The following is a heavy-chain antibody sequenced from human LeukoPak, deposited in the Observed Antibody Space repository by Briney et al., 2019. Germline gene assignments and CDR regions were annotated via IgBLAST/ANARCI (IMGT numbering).Heavy chain of an antibody. CDR1: GFTFSGYG. CDR3: AKDETNVVVPAAMDY. D-gene: IGHD2-2*01. V-gene: IGHV3-30*18. Sequence: PGGSLRLSCAASGFTFSGYGMHWVRQAPGKGLEWVAVISHDGSDKYYADSVKGRFTISRDNSKNTLYLQMNSLRTDDTAAYYCAKDETNVVVPAAMDYWGQGTLVTVSS. J-gene: IGHJ4*02. CDR2: ISHDGSDK.